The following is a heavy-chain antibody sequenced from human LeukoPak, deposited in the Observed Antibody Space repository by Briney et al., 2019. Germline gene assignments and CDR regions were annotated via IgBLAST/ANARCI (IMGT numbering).Heavy chain of an antibody. Sequence: PGGSLRLSCAASGFTVSTYWMHWVRQAPGKGLVWVSRINSDGSRTAYADSVKGRFTISRDNAKNTLYLQMNSLRAEDTALYYCARVYVDTSMVYYFDYWGQGTLVTVSS. V-gene: IGHV3-74*01. J-gene: IGHJ4*02. CDR3: ARVYVDTSMVYYFDY. CDR1: GFTVSTYW. CDR2: INSDGSRT. D-gene: IGHD5-18*01.